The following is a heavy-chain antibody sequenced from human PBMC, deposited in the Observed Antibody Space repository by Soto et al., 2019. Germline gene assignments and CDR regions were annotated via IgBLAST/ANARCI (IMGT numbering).Heavy chain of an antibody. J-gene: IGHJ5*02. D-gene: IGHD1-26*01. CDR3: ARGRSSPRGDWFDP. CDR1: GDSLSSTSSA. Sequence: PSQTLSLTCVISGDSLSSTSSAWNWIRLSPSRGLQWQGRTYYRSRWYNDYEVSVRGRITINPDTSKNQVSLQLKSVTPEDTAVYYCARGRSSPRGDWFDPWGQGTLVTVSS. V-gene: IGHV6-1*01. CDR2: TYYRSRWYN.